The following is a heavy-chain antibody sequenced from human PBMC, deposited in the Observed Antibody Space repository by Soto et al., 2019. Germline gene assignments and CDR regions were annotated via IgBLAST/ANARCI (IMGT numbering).Heavy chain of an antibody. CDR3: ASCHALAAAGPDAFDI. Sequence: GASVKVSCKASGYTFTSYGISWVRQAPGQGLEWMGWISANNGNTGYAQKFQGRVTMTRNTSISTAYMELSSLRSEDTAVYYCASCHALAAAGPDAFDIWGQGTMVTVSS. V-gene: IGHV1-8*02. CDR2: ISANNGNT. J-gene: IGHJ3*02. CDR1: GYTFTSYG. D-gene: IGHD6-13*01.